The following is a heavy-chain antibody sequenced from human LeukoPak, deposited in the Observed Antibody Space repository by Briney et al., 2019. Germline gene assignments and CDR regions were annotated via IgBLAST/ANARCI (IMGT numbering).Heavy chain of an antibody. V-gene: IGHV4-61*05. CDR2: IYYSGST. D-gene: IGHD1-1*01. J-gene: IGHJ4*02. Sequence: PSETLSLTCTVSGGSISSSSYYWGWIRQPPGKGLEWIGYIYYSGSTNYNPSLKSRVTISVDTSKNQFSLKLSSVTAADTAVYYCARRQRGTAVIDYWGQGTLVTVSS. CDR1: GGSISSSSYY. CDR3: ARRQRGTAVIDY.